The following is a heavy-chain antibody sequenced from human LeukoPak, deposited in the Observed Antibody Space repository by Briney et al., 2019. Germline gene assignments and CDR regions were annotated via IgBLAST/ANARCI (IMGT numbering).Heavy chain of an antibody. CDR2: SQNSGCT. Sequence: PSETLSLTCTVSGGSLSSAHGWSWIRQPPGKGLEWIGYSQNSGCTNCNPSPKSRVTISVDTSKNQFSLKLSSVTAADTAVYYCARDYSGSLDYWGQGTLVTVSS. J-gene: IGHJ4*01. CDR3: ARDYSGSLDY. CDR1: GGSLSSAHG. V-gene: IGHV4-61*01. D-gene: IGHD3-10*01.